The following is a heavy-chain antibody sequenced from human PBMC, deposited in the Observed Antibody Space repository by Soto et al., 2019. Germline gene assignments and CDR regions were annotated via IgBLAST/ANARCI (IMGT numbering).Heavy chain of an antibody. CDR1: GFTFSSYA. CDR3: ARDPRIVGAPRNYFNY. D-gene: IGHD1-26*01. V-gene: IGHV3-30-3*01. CDR2: ISSDGSNK. J-gene: IGHJ4*02. Sequence: LRLSCAASGFTFSSYAMHWVRQAPGKGLEWVALISSDGSNKYYADSVKGRFTISRDNSKNTLYLQMDSLRAEDTAVYYCARDPRIVGAPRNYFNYWGQGTLVTVSS.